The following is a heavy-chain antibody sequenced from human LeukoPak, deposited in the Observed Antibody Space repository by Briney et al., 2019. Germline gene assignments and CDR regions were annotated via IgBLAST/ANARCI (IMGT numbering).Heavy chain of an antibody. CDR2: IYSGGNT. CDR1: GFTVSINS. D-gene: IGHD3-10*01. Sequence: GGSLRLSCTVSGFTVSINSMSWVRQAPGKGLEWASFIYSGGNTHYSDAVKGRFTISRDNSKNTLYLQMNSLRAEDTAVYYCATLPHITMVRGVIIGYYYYMDVWGKGTTVTVSS. CDR3: ATLPHITMVRGVIIGYYYYMDV. V-gene: IGHV3-66*02. J-gene: IGHJ6*03.